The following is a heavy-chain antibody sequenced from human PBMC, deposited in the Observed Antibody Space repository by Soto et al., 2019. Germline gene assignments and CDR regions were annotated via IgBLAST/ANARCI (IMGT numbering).Heavy chain of an antibody. Sequence: PSETRSLTCAVSGGSISSGGYSWSWIRQPPGKGLEWIGYIYHSGSTYYNPSLKSRVTISVDRSKNQFSLKLSSVTAADTAVYYCARTVTGHEGANHAFWGQRTFDTVSS. V-gene: IGHV4-30-2*01. CDR1: GGSISSGGYS. CDR3: ARTVTGHEGANHAF. CDR2: IYHSGST. D-gene: IGHD1-26*01. J-gene: IGHJ1*01.